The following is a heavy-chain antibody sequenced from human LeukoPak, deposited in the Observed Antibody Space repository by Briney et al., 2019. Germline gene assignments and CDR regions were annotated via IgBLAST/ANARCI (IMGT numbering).Heavy chain of an antibody. V-gene: IGHV4-38-2*02. CDR2: IYHSGST. CDR3: ARDPGGSHQHYYGMDV. D-gene: IGHD2-15*01. J-gene: IGHJ6*02. CDR1: GGSISSYY. Sequence: SETLSLTCTVSGGSISSYYWGWIRQPPGKGLEWIGSIYHSGSTYYNPSLKSRVTISVDTSKNQFSLKLSSVTAADTAVYYCARDPGGSHQHYYGMDVWGQGTTVTVS.